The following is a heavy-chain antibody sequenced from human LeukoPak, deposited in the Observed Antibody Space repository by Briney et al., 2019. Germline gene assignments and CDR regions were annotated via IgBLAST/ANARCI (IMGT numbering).Heavy chain of an antibody. Sequence: SETLSLTCTVSGYSISSGYYWGWIRQPPGKGLEWIGSIYHSGSTYYNPSLKSRVTISADTSKNQFSLKLSSVTAADTAVYYCARGLSYSSGWYVWFDPWGQGTLVTVSS. CDR2: IYHSGST. CDR3: ARGLSYSSGWYVWFDP. J-gene: IGHJ5*02. V-gene: IGHV4-38-2*02. D-gene: IGHD6-19*01. CDR1: GYSISSGYY.